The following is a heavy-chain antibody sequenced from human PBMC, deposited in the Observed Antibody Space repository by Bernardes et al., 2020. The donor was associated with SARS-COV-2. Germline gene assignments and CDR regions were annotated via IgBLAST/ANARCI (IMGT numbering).Heavy chain of an antibody. CDR2: IYYSGST. D-gene: IGHD6-13*01. V-gene: IGHV4-39*01. J-gene: IGHJ4*02. Sequence: SETLPLTCTVSGGSISSSSSYWGWIRQPPGKGLEWIGSIYYSGSTYYNPSLKSRATISGDTSKNQFSLKLSSVTTADTAVYYCARQVRQQLVRHQFDNWGQGTLVTVSS. CDR3: ARQVRQQLVRHQFDN. CDR1: GGSISSSSSY.